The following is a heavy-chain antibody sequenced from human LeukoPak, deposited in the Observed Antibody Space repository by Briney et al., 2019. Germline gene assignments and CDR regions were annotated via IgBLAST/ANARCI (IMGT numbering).Heavy chain of an antibody. V-gene: IGHV4-39*01. J-gene: IGHJ4*02. CDR3: ARPYTSGWYGGFDQ. Sequence: SETLSLTCTVSGGSISSNNYYWGWIRQPPGMGLEWIGSISYTGSTSYNPSLKSRVTISVDTSKNRVSLKLSSVTAADTAVYYCARPYTSGWYGGFDQWGQGTLVTVSS. D-gene: IGHD6-19*01. CDR1: GGSISSNNYY. CDR2: ISYTGST.